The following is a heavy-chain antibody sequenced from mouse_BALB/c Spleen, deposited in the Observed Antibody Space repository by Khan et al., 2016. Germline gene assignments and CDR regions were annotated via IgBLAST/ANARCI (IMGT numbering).Heavy chain of an antibody. CDR2: ILPGSGST. CDR3: ARLVSVGGTIMDY. D-gene: IGHD1-1*01. V-gene: IGHV1-9*01. Sequence: VQLQESGAELMKPGASVKISCKATGYTFSSYWIEWVKQRPGHGLEWIGEILPGSGSTNYNEKFKGKATFTADTSSNTAYMQLSSLTSEDSAVYYCARLVSVGGTIMDYGGQGTSVTGSS. J-gene: IGHJ4*01. CDR1: GYTFSSYW.